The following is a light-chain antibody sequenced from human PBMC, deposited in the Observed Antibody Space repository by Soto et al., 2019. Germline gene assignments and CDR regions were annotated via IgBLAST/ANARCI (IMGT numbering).Light chain of an antibody. Sequence: EIVLTQSPGTLSLSPGERATLSCRASQSVSSSYLAWYQQKPGQAPRLLIYGASSRATGIPDRFSGSGSGTHFTLTISRLEPEDFAVYSCQQYGSSPRTFGQGTKLEIK. J-gene: IGKJ2*01. CDR2: GAS. CDR3: QQYGSSPRT. V-gene: IGKV3-20*01. CDR1: QSVSSSY.